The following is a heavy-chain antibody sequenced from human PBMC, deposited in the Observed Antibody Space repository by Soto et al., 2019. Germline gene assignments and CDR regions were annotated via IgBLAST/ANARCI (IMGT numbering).Heavy chain of an antibody. CDR3: TRAAWFPYLSFY. CDR2: ISSSGSTA. V-gene: IGHV3-48*03. J-gene: IGHJ4*02. D-gene: IGHD3-10*01. Sequence: RLSCAASGFTFSRFELHWVRQAPGKGLEWISYISSSGSTAYYASSVEGRFTISRDNANNSVYLQMDSLRAEDTALYYCTRAAWFPYLSFYWGQGVLVTVSS. CDR1: GFTFSRFE.